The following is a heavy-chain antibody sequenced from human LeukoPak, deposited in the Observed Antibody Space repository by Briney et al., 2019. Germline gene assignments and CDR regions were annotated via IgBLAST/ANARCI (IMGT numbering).Heavy chain of an antibody. CDR3: ARGVAAAGMDYYYGMDV. CDR2: INPNSGGT. Sequence: GASVKVSCKASGYTFTGYYMHWVRQAPGQGLEGMGWINPNSGGTNYAQKFQGWVTMTRDTSISTAYMELSRLRSDDTAVYYCARGVAAAGMDYYYGMDVWGKGTTVTVSS. J-gene: IGHJ6*04. CDR1: GYTFTGYY. D-gene: IGHD6-13*01. V-gene: IGHV1-2*04.